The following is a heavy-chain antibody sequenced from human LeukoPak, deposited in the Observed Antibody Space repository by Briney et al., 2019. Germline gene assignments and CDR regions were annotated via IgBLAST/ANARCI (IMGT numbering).Heavy chain of an antibody. J-gene: IGHJ6*02. D-gene: IGHD5-24*01. CDR3: AGGAQAGWLQYVYYYGMDV. CDR2: INPNSGGT. CDR1: GYTFTGYY. Sequence: GASVKVSCKASGYTFTGYYMHWVRQAPGQGLEWMGWINPNSGGTNYAQKFQGRVTMTRDTSISTAYMELSRLRSDDTAVYYCAGGAQAGWLQYVYYYGMDVWGQGTTVTVSS. V-gene: IGHV1-2*02.